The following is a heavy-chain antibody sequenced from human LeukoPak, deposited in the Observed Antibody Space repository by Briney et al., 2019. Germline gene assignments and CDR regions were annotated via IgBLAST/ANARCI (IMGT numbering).Heavy chain of an antibody. CDR1: GGSISSYY. CDR3: AREYCSRTNFYVGAGY. J-gene: IGHJ4*02. Sequence: PSETLSLTCAVSGGSISSYYWSWIRQPAGKGLEWIGRIYSSGSTNYNPSLKSRVTMSLATSKNQFSLRVNSVTAADTAIYYCAREYCSRTNFYVGAGYWGQGTLVTVSS. D-gene: IGHD2-2*01. CDR2: IYSSGST. V-gene: IGHV4-4*07.